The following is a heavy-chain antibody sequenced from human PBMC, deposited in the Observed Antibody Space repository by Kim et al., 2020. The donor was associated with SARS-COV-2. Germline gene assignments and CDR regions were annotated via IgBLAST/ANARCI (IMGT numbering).Heavy chain of an antibody. CDR2: ISSSSTI. CDR1: GFTFSSYS. V-gene: IGHV3-48*02. J-gene: IGHJ4*02. CDR3: ARDGAGNLFDY. Sequence: GGSLRLSCAASGFTFSSYSMNWVRQAPGKGLEWVSYISSSSTIYYADSVKGRFTISRDNAKNSLYLQMNSLRDEDTAVYYCARDGAGNLFDYWGQGTLVT. D-gene: IGHD6-13*01.